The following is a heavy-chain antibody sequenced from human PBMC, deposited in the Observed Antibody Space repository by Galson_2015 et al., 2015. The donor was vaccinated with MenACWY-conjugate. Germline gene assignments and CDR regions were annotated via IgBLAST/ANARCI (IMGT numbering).Heavy chain of an antibody. J-gene: IGHJ4*02. CDR2: IYPGDSDT. V-gene: IGHV5-51*01. D-gene: IGHD4-17*01. CDR3: ARTRSTSNYGDSPYYFDY. Sequence: GWVRQMPGKGLEWMGIIYPGDSDTRYSPSFQGQVTISADKSISTAYLQWSSLKASDTAMYYCARTRSTSNYGDSPYYFDYWGQGTLVTVSS.